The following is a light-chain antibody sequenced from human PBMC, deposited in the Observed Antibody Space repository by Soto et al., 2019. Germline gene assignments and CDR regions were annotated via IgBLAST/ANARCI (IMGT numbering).Light chain of an antibody. J-gene: IGLJ2*01. Sequence: QSVLTQAPSVSGAPGQRVTISCTGSSSNIGAGYDVHWYQQLPGTAPKLLIYGNSNRPSGVPDRFSGSKSGTSASLAITGLHAEDEADYYCQSYDSILRGVVFGGGTKLTVL. V-gene: IGLV1-40*01. CDR2: GNS. CDR3: QSYDSILRGVV. CDR1: SSNIGAGYD.